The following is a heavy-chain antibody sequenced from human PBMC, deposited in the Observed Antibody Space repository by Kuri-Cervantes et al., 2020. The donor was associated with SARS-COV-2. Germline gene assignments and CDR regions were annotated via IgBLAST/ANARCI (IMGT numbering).Heavy chain of an antibody. J-gene: IGHJ4*02. CDR2: SSASGVDT. CDR3: AKEGGHNEIDY. V-gene: IGHV3-23*01. Sequence: GESLKISCAASGFTISSYTMGWARQAPGKGLEWLAASSASGVDTNHADSVKGRFTISRDNSKNTLYLQMNSLRAEDTALYYCAKEGGHNEIDYWGQGTLVTVSS. CDR1: GFTISSYT. D-gene: IGHD5-24*01.